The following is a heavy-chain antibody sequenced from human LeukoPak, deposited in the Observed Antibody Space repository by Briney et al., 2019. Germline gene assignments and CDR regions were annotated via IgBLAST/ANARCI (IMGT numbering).Heavy chain of an antibody. Sequence: GSLRLSCAASGFTFSNYETNWVRQPPGKGLEWISDITGSGSTTYYADSVKGRFTISRDNAKNSLYLQMNSLRAEDTAVYYCARETSWYFDYWGRGTLVTVSS. V-gene: IGHV3-48*03. J-gene: IGHJ4*02. CDR2: ITGSGSTT. CDR1: GFTFSNYE. CDR3: ARETSWYFDY.